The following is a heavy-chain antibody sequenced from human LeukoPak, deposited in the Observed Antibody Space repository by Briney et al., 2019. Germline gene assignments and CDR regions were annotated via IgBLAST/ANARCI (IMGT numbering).Heavy chain of an antibody. J-gene: IGHJ4*02. CDR1: GFTFSSYA. CDR2: IWYDGSKK. Sequence: PGRSLRLSCAASGFTFSSYAMHWVRQAPGKGLEWVAVIWYDGSKKYYADSVKGRFTISRDNSNNTLYLQMNTLRAEDTAVYYCAKEMPVSVDKYFDYWGQGILVTVSS. D-gene: IGHD5/OR15-5a*01. CDR3: AKEMPVSVDKYFDY. V-gene: IGHV3-33*06.